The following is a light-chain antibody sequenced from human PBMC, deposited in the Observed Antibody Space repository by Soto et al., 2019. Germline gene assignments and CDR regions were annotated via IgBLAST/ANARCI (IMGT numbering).Light chain of an antibody. V-gene: IGLV2-23*01. CDR1: SADIGSYKY. CDR3: CSYVGTSTYV. Sequence: SVLTQPASVCGSPGQSITISCPGSSADIGSYKYVSWYQQHPGKAPKVMIYEGSKRPAGVSGRFSGSKSGNTASLTISGLQAEDEADYYCCSYVGTSTYVFGTGTKVTVL. J-gene: IGLJ1*01. CDR2: EGS.